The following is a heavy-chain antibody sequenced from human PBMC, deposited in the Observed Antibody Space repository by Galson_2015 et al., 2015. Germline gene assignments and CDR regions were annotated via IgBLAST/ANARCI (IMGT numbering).Heavy chain of an antibody. J-gene: IGHJ4*02. D-gene: IGHD2/OR15-2a*01. CDR1: GFTFSDYY. V-gene: IGHV3-11*01. CDR3: AILPNYFFDY. CDR2: ISGSGDII. Sequence: SLRLSCAAAGFTFSDYYMRWVRQAPGKGLEWLSYISGSGDIIYYAASVKGRFSISRDNAKNSLYLQINSLRVEDTAVYYCAILPNYFFDYWGQGTLLTVSS.